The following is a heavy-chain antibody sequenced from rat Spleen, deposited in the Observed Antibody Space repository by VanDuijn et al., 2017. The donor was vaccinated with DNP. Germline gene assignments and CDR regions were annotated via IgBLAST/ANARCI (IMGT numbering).Heavy chain of an antibody. J-gene: IGHJ2*01. CDR2: ITTSGDST. CDR3: TTDFERGY. D-gene: IGHD1-11*01. Sequence: EVQLVESGGGLVQPGRSLRLSCAASGFTFSDYYMAWVRQAPKKGLEWVAAITTSGDSTYSPDSVKGRFTISRDNAKNSLYLQMDSLRSEDTATYYCTTDFERGYWGQGVMVTVSS. CDR1: GFTFSDYY. V-gene: IGHV5-20*01.